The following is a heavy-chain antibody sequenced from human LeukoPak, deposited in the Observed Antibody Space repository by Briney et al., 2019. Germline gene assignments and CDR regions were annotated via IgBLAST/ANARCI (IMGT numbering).Heavy chain of an antibody. V-gene: IGHV3-30-3*02. CDR3: AKYSTGDYLTNFDY. J-gene: IGHJ4*02. CDR1: GFTFSSYA. D-gene: IGHD4-17*01. CDR2: ISYDGSNK. Sequence: GGSLRLSCAASGFTFSSYAMHWVRQAPGKGLEWVAVISYDGSNKYYADSVKGRFTISRDNSKNTLYLQMNSLRAEDTAVYYCAKYSTGDYLTNFDYWGQGTLVTVSS.